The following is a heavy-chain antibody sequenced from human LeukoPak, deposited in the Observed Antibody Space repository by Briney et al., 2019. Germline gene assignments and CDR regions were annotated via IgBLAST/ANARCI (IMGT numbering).Heavy chain of an antibody. CDR3: ARTVARIGY. V-gene: IGHV3-48*03. CDR2: ISSSGSTI. CDR1: GFTFSSYE. D-gene: IGHD4-23*01. J-gene: IGHJ4*02. Sequence: GGSLRLSCAASGFTFSSYEMNWVRQAPGKGLEWVSHISSSGSTIYYADSVKGRFTISRDNSKNSLYLQMNSLRAEDTAVYYCARTVARIGYLGQGTLVTVSS.